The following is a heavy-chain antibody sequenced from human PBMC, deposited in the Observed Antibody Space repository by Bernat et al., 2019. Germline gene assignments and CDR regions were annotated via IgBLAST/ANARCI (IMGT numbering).Heavy chain of an antibody. CDR2: ISYDGSNK. CDR1: GFTFSSYG. J-gene: IGHJ3*02. V-gene: IGHV3-30*18. CDR3: AKSCGYYDEEAFDI. Sequence: QVQLVESGGGVVQPGSSLRLSCAASGFTFSSYGMHWVRQAPGKGLEWVAVISYDGSNKYYADSVKVRCTISRDNSKNTLYLLMNSLRAEGTAVYYCAKSCGYYDEEAFDIWGQGTMVTVSS. D-gene: IGHD3-22*01.